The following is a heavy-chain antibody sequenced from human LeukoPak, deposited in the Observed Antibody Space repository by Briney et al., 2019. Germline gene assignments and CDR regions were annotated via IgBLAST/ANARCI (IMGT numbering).Heavy chain of an antibody. CDR1: GGSISSSSYY. Sequence: SETLSLTCTVSGGSISSSSYYWGWIRQPPGKGLEWIGSIYYSGSTYYNPSLKSRVTISVDTSKNQFSLKLSSVTAADTAVYYCARPRRFYYGSGSPALEYFQHWGQGTLVTVSS. CDR2: IYYSGST. J-gene: IGHJ1*01. V-gene: IGHV4-39*01. CDR3: ARPRRFYYGSGSPALEYFQH. D-gene: IGHD3-10*01.